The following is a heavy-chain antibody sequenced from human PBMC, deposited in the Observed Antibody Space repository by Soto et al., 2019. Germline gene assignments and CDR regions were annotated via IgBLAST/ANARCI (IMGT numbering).Heavy chain of an antibody. Sequence: NPSETLSLTCTVSGDSVRNQYWSWIRRPPGRGLEWIGYIYRSGSTKYNPSLKSRLTISVDTSKSQFSLKLSSVTAADTAVYYCARTLDYGHMDVWGKGTTVTVSS. V-gene: IGHV4-4*09. J-gene: IGHJ6*03. CDR2: IYRSGST. D-gene: IGHD3-16*01. CDR3: ARTLDYGHMDV. CDR1: GDSVRNQY.